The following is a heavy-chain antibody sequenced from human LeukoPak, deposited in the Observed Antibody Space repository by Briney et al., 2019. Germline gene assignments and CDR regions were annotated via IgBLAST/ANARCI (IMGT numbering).Heavy chain of an antibody. CDR2: INPNSGGT. D-gene: IGHD1-7*01. V-gene: IGHV1-2*02. CDR3: ARDPIGITGTTGYYYYYMDV. Sequence: ASVKVSCKASGYTFTGCYMHWVRQAPGQGLGWMGWINPNSGGTNYAQKFQGRVTITADESTSTAYMELSSLRSEDTAVYYCARDPIGITGTTGYYYYYMDVWGKGTTVTVSS. CDR1: GYTFTGCY. J-gene: IGHJ6*03.